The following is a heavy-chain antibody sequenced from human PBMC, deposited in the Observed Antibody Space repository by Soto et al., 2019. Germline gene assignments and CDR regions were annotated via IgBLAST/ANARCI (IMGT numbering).Heavy chain of an antibody. Sequence: QVQLVQSGAAVRKPGSSVKVSCKASGGTFTKYAITWVRQAPRQGLEWMGGIGPVPGTTNYAQTFRGSVTISADESPSTAYLELRSLRSEGTAVSYCASGVGGLVGSSCSPDSAFDVWRPGPMVIVSS. J-gene: IGHJ3*01. V-gene: IGHV1-69*01. CDR2: IGPVPGTT. D-gene: IGHD2-2*01. CDR1: GGTFTKYA. CDR3: ASGVGGLVGSSCSPDSAFDV.